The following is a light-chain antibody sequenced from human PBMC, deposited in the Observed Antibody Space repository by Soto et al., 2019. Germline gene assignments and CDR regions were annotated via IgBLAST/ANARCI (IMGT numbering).Light chain of an antibody. V-gene: IGLV2-14*03. CDR2: DVT. J-gene: IGLJ2*01. CDR3: SSYTSSSTLL. CDR1: SSDVGGYNY. Sequence: QSALTQPASVSGSLGQSITMSCTGTSSDVGGYNYVSWYQRHPGKAPKLIIYDVTNRPSGVSSRFSGSKSGNTASLTISDLQPEEETDYYCSSYTSSSTLLFGGGTKLTVL.